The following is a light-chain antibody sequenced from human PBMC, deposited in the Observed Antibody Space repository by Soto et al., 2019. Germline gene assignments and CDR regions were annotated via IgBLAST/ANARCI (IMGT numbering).Light chain of an antibody. Sequence: DIQMTPSPSTPSASVGDRVIMTCRASQSISNWLAWYQQKPGKAPNLLIYKASSLKSGVPSRFSGSGSGTEFTLTISSLQPDDFATYYCQQYDTYWTFGQGTKVDIK. CDR3: QQYDTYWT. CDR2: KAS. J-gene: IGKJ1*01. CDR1: QSISNW. V-gene: IGKV1-5*03.